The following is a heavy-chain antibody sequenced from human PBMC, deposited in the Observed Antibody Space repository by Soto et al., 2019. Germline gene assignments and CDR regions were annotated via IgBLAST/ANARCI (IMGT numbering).Heavy chain of an antibody. CDR1: GCSFRTYT. CDR2: ISVSSSTI. CDR3: AREAYDTSGYDLIYFDY. Sequence: GGSLRTSCPPSGCSFRTYTMNWVRQAPGQGLEWVSSISVSSSTIYYAASVKGIFTVSRDNAKNSLYLQMNSLTDEDTAVYYGAREAYDTSGYDLIYFDYWGQGTMVTVSS. V-gene: IGHV3-48*02. D-gene: IGHD3-22*01. J-gene: IGHJ4*02.